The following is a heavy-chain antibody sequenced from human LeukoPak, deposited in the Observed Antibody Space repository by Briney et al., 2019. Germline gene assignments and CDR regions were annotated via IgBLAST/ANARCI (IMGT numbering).Heavy chain of an antibody. V-gene: IGHV1-2*02. CDR1: GYTFTGYY. Sequence: ASVKVSCKASGYTFTGYYIHWVRQAPGQGLEWMGWINPHSGGTNYAQKFQGGVTMTRDTSITTAYMELSSLRSDDTAMYYCARGFDSSSGWYPAFDIWGHGTMGTVSS. J-gene: IGHJ3*02. CDR2: INPHSGGT. D-gene: IGHD6-19*01. CDR3: ARGFDSSSGWYPAFDI.